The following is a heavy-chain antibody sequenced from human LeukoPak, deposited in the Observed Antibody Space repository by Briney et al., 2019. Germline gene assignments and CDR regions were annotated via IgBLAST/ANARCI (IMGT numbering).Heavy chain of an antibody. D-gene: IGHD3/OR15-3a*01. J-gene: IGHJ6*02. CDR1: GFTFSSYA. CDR2: ISYDGSNK. Sequence: GRSLRLSCAASGFTFSSYAMHWVRQAPGKGLEWVAVISYDGSNKYYADSVKGRFSISRDNSKNTLYLQMNSLRAEDTAVYYCAKDIGLVANYYYYGMDVWGQGTTVTVSS. CDR3: AKDIGLVANYYYYGMDV. V-gene: IGHV3-30-3*01.